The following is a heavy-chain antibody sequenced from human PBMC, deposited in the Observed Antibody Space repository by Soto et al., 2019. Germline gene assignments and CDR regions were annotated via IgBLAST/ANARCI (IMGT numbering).Heavy chain of an antibody. D-gene: IGHD3-3*01. CDR2: IYYSGST. V-gene: IGHV4-59*12. CDR1: GGSISSYY. Sequence: PSETLSLTCTVSGGSISSYYWSWIRQPPGKGLEWIGYIYYSGSTNYNPSLKSRVTISVDTSKNQFSLKLSSVTAADTAVYYCARGRERTIFGVAPSWYWFDPWGQGTLVTVSS. J-gene: IGHJ5*02. CDR3: ARGRERTIFGVAPSWYWFDP.